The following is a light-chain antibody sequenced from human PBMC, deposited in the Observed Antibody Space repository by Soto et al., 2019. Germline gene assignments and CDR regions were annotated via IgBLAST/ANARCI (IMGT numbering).Light chain of an antibody. Sequence: DIQMTQSPSSLSASVGDRVTITCRASQSITSYLNWYQQKPGKAPKLLIYAAFSLHSGVPSRFSGSGSGTDFTLTISSLQPEDFATYYCQQSYSTPRTFGQGTKVEIK. J-gene: IGKJ1*01. CDR1: QSITSY. V-gene: IGKV1-39*01. CDR3: QQSYSTPRT. CDR2: AAF.